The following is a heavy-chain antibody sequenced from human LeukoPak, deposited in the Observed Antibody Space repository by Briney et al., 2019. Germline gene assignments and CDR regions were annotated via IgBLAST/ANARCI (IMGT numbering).Heavy chain of an antibody. J-gene: IGHJ4*02. D-gene: IGHD6-13*01. V-gene: IGHV3-7*01. Sequence: GGSLRLSCAVSGFSVSGYWMTWVRQAPGKGLEWVANIKQDGSEKNYVDSVKGRFTISRDSAENSLFLQMNSLRVEDTAVYYCAREWQGGIAAAGTRIEGDYWGQGTLVAVSS. CDR1: GFSVSGYW. CDR2: IKQDGSEK. CDR3: AREWQGGIAAAGTRIEGDY.